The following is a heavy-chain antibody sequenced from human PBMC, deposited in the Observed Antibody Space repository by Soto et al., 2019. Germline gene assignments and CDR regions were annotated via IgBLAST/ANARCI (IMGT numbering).Heavy chain of an antibody. D-gene: IGHD3-3*01. Sequence: GASVKVSCKASGYTFTSYYMHWVRQAPGQGLEWMGIINPSGGSTSYAQKFQGRVTMTRDTSTSTVYMELSSLRSEDTAVYYCATHLAVLRFLEWLSPTDDYYGMDVWGQGTTVTVSS. CDR3: ATHLAVLRFLEWLSPTDDYYGMDV. J-gene: IGHJ6*02. CDR1: GYTFTSYY. CDR2: INPSGGST. V-gene: IGHV1-46*01.